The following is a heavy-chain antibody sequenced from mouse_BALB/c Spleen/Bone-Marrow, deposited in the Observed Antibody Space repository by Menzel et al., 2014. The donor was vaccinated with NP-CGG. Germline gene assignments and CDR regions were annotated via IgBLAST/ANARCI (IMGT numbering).Heavy chain of an antibody. CDR3: AKRDKYDDYAMDY. J-gene: IGHJ4*01. CDR1: GYSFTSYY. D-gene: IGHD2-14*01. CDR2: IFPGSGNT. Sequence: VHLVESGPELVKPGATVKISCKASGYSFTSYYIHRVKQRPGQGLEWIGWIFPGSGNTKYNEKFKGKATLTADTSSSTAYMQLSSLTSEDSAVYFCAKRDKYDDYAMDYWGQGTSVTVSS. V-gene: IGHV1-66*01.